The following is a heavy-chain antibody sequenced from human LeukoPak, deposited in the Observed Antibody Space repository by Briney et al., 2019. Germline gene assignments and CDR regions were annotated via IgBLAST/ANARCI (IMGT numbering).Heavy chain of an antibody. Sequence: PGGSLRLSCAASGFTVSSKYMRWVRQTPGKGLQWVALIYSSGDAYTPDSVKGRFTISRDDSENTLYLQMDSLRAEDTAVYYCATGYYFGSGSYGYLDYWGQGTLVTVSS. CDR3: ATGYYFGSGSYGYLDY. J-gene: IGHJ4*02. D-gene: IGHD3-10*01. V-gene: IGHV3-53*01. CDR1: GFTVSSKY. CDR2: IYSSGDA.